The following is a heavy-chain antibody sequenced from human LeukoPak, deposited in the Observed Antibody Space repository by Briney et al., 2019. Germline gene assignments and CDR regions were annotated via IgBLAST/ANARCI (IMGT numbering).Heavy chain of an antibody. CDR1: GYTFTGYY. V-gene: IGHV1-2*02. CDR2: INPNSGGT. Sequence: GASVKVSFKASGYTFTGYYMHWVRQAPGQGLEWMGWINPNSGGTNYAQKFQGRVTMTRDTSISTAYMELSGLRSDDTAVYYCARDHYDFWSGHYNWFDPWGQGTLVTVSS. D-gene: IGHD3-3*01. CDR3: ARDHYDFWSGHYNWFDP. J-gene: IGHJ5*02.